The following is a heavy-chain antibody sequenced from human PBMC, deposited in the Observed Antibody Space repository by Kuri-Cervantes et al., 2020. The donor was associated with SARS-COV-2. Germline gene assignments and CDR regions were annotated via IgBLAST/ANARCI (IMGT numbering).Heavy chain of an antibody. Sequence: GGSLRLSCAASGFTFSSYWMHWVRQAPGKGLVWVSRINSDGSSTSYADSVKGRFTISRDNAKNTLYLQMNSLRAEDTAVYYCAREWIVVVPAAIGYWGQGTLVTVSS. CDR3: AREWIVVVPAAIGY. CDR1: GFTFSSYW. V-gene: IGHV3-74*01. J-gene: IGHJ4*02. CDR2: INSDGSST. D-gene: IGHD2-2*02.